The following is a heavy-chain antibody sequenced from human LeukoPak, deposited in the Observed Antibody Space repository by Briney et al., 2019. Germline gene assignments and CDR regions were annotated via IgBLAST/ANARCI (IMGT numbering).Heavy chain of an antibody. Sequence: SETPSLTCTVSGGSISSYYWSWIRQPPGKGLEWIGYIYYSGSTNYNPSLKSRVTISVHTSKNQFSLNLSSVTAADTAVYYCARSPPITVAGAYYFDYWGQGTLVTVSS. CDR3: ARSPPITVAGAYYFDY. D-gene: IGHD6-19*01. J-gene: IGHJ4*02. CDR1: GGSISSYY. V-gene: IGHV4-59*08. CDR2: IYYSGST.